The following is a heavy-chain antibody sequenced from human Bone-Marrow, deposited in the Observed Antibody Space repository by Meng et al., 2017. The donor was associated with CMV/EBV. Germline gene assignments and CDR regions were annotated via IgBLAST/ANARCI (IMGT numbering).Heavy chain of an antibody. CDR3: ARIRLGYYDSHRGAFDI. CDR2: IDWDDDK. J-gene: IGHJ3*02. D-gene: IGHD3-22*01. CDR1: GFSHSTSGMC. Sequence: SGPMLEKPSQTLTLTCTFSGFSHSTSGMCVSWVGQPPGKALEWLALIDWDDDKYYSTSLKTRLTISNDTSKNQVVLTMTNMDPVDTATYYCARIRLGYYDSHRGAFDISGQGTMVTDSS. V-gene: IGHV2-70*20.